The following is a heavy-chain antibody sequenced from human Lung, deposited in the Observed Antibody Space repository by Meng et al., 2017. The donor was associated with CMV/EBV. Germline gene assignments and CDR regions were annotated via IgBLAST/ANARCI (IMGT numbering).Heavy chain of an antibody. J-gene: IGHJ4*02. CDR3: ARVGDDIGSCTTTSCHNGYYFDY. V-gene: IGHV3-53*01. Sequence: GGSXRLXCAASGFTVSSNYMSWVRQAPGKGLEWVSIIYSGGDTYYVDSVKGRFTISRDISTNTLSLQLNNLRAEDSAVYYCARVGDDIGSCTTTSCHNGYYFDYWXQGTXVTVSS. CDR2: IYSGGDT. CDR1: GFTVSSNY. D-gene: IGHD2-2*02.